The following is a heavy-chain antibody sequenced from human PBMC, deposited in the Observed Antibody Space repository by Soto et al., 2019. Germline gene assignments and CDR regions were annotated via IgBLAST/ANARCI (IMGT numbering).Heavy chain of an antibody. J-gene: IGHJ4*02. CDR1: GYTFTSYG. CDR3: ARGITIFGVVITQFDY. Sequence: ASVKVSCKASGYTFTSYGISWVRQAPGQGLEWMGWISAYNGNTSYAQKLQGRVTMTTDTSTSTAYMELRSLRSDDTAEYYWARGITIFGVVITQFDYWGQGTLVTVSS. CDR2: ISAYNGNT. D-gene: IGHD3-3*01. V-gene: IGHV1-18*01.